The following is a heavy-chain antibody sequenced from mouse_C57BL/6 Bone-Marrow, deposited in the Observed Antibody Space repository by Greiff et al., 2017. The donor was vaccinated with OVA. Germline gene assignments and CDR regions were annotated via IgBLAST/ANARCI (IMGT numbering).Heavy chain of an antibody. Sequence: VQLKESGGDLVKPGGSLKLSCAASGFTFSSYGMSWVRQTPDKRLEWVATISSGGSYTYYPDSVKGRFTISRDNAKNTLYLQMSSLKSEDTAMYYCARRHYYDYWGQGTTLTVSS. CDR1: GFTFSSYG. V-gene: IGHV5-6*01. CDR2: ISSGGSYT. D-gene: IGHD1-2*01. CDR3: ARRHYYDY. J-gene: IGHJ2*01.